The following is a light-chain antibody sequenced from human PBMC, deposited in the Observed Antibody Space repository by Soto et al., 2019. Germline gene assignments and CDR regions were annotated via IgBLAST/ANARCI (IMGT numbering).Light chain of an antibody. CDR2: DVT. J-gene: IGLJ1*01. CDR1: SSDVGGYNF. Sequence: QSALNQPASVSGSPGQSITISCTGTSSDVGGYNFVSWYQQHPDKAPKLMIYDVTNRPSGVSNRFSGSKSGNTASLTISGLQAVDEADYSCSSYTRTSTYVLGTGTKVTVL. V-gene: IGLV2-14*01. CDR3: SSYTRTSTYV.